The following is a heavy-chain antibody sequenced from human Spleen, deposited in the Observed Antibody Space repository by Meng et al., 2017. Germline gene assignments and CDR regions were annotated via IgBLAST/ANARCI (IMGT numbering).Heavy chain of an antibody. CDR1: GFTFSNYG. CDR3: ARSPNYDILSVDI. Sequence: GESLKISCAASGFTFSNYGVNWVRLAPGKGLEWVSDISGSGGSTSYADSVKGRFTISRDNAKNTLYMQMSSLRAEDTAVYYCARSPNYDILSVDIWGQGTMVTVSS. J-gene: IGHJ3*02. CDR2: ISGSGGST. D-gene: IGHD3-9*01. V-gene: IGHV3-74*01.